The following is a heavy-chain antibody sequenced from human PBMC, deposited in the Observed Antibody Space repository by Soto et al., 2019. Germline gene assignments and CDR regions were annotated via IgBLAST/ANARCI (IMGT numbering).Heavy chain of an antibody. CDR2: ISSSSSTI. CDR1: YS. Sequence: YSMNWVRRAPGKGLEWVSYISSSSSTIYYADSVKGRFTISRDNAKNSLYLQMNSLRAEDTAVYYCARDLNYGLFDYWGQGTLVTVSS. J-gene: IGHJ4*02. D-gene: IGHD4-17*01. V-gene: IGHV3-48*01. CDR3: ARDLNYGLFDY.